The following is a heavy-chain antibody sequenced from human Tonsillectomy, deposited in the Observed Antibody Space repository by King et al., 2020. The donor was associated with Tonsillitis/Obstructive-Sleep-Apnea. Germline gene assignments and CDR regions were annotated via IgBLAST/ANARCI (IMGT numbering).Heavy chain of an antibody. CDR1: GFTLSNAW. CDR2: IKSKTDGGTT. V-gene: IGHV3-15*01. J-gene: IGHJ4*02. D-gene: IGHD3-10*01. CDR3: TTEADTMVRGVIPLAFDY. Sequence: VQLVESGGGLVKPGGSLRLSCAASGFTLSNAWMSWVRQAPGKGLEWVVRIKSKTDGGTTDYAAPVKGRFTISRDDSKNTLYLQMNSLKTEDTAVYYCTTEADTMVRGVIPLAFDYWGQGTLVTVSS.